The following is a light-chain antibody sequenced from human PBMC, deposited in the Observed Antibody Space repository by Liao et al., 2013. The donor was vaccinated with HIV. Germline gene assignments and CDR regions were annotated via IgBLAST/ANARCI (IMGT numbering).Light chain of an antibody. J-gene: IGLJ1*01. CDR3: QAWDSSTYV. V-gene: IGLV3-1*01. CDR2: QDN. Sequence: SYELTQPPSVSVSPGQTARITCSGDKLGDKYVSWYQQRPGQSPVLVIYQDNNRPSGIPERFSGSNSGNTATLTISGTQAMDEADYYCQAWDSSTYVFGTGTKVTV. CDR1: KLGDKY.